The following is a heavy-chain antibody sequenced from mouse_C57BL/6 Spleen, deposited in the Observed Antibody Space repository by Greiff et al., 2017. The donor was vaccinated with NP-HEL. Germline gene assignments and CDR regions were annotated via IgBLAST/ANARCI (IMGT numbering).Heavy chain of an antibody. CDR2: IRNKANGYTT. Sequence: DVMLVESGGGLVQPGGSLSLSCAASGFTFTDYYMSWVRQPPGKALEWLGFIRNKANGYTTEYSASVKGRFTISRDNSQSILYLQMNALRAEDSATYYCARYSPLYGNYAMDYWGQGTSVTVSS. D-gene: IGHD1-1*02. J-gene: IGHJ4*01. CDR1: GFTFTDYY. CDR3: ARYSPLYGNYAMDY. V-gene: IGHV7-3*01.